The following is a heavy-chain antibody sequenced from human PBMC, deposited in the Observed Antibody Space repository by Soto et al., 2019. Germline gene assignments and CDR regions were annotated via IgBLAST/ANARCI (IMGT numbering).Heavy chain of an antibody. CDR3: TGGPPNWGFDS. Sequence: SVKVSCKASGYTFTSYDINWVRQTAGQGLEWVGWMSPKAANTGYAQKFQGRVTMTRSTSISTAYMEPSSLTSEGTAVYYCTGGPPNWGFDSWGQGTPVTVSS. CDR1: GYTFTSYD. V-gene: IGHV1-8*01. CDR2: MSPKAANT. D-gene: IGHD7-27*01. J-gene: IGHJ5*01.